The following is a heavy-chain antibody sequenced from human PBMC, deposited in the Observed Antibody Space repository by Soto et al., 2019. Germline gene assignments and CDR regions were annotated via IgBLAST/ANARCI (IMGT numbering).Heavy chain of an antibody. CDR3: ARALPETDAFDI. J-gene: IGHJ3*02. Sequence: PGGSLRLSCAASGFTFSSYDMHWVRQATGKGLEWVSAIGTAGDTYYPGSEKGRFTISRENAKNSLYLQMNSLRAGDTAVYYCARALPETDAFDIWGQGTMVTVSS. CDR2: IGTAGDT. V-gene: IGHV3-13*01. CDR1: GFTFSSYD.